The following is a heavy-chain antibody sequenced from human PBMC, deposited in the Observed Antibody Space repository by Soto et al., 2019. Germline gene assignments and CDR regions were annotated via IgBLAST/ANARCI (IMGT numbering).Heavy chain of an antibody. V-gene: IGHV4-39*02. CDR2: IYYSGST. D-gene: IGHD4-17*01. Sequence: QLQLQESGPGLVKPSETLSLTCTVSGGSISSSSYYWGWIRQPPGKGLEWIGSIYYSGSTYYNPSLKSRVTISVDTSKNHFALKLSSVTAADTAVYYCARAYGDYAPGDYFDYWGQGTLVTVSS. J-gene: IGHJ4*02. CDR3: ARAYGDYAPGDYFDY. CDR1: GGSISSSSYY.